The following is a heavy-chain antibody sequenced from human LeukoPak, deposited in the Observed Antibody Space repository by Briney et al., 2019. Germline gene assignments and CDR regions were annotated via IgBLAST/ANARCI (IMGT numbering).Heavy chain of an antibody. CDR3: ARDPPGDYDSSGYYDY. CDR1: GFTFSNYA. D-gene: IGHD3-22*01. Sequence: GGSLRLSCQASGFTFSNYAMSWVRQAPGKGLEWVSSINPDDGGSFFADSVKGRFTISREDSRSVVYLQMNSLSAEDTAVYYCARDPPGDYDSSGYYDYWGQGTLVTVSS. J-gene: IGHJ4*02. V-gene: IGHV3-23*01. CDR2: INPDDGGS.